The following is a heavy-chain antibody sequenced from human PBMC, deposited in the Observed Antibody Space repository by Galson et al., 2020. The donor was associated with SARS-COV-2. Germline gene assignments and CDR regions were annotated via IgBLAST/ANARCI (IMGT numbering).Heavy chain of an antibody. Sequence: QLGESLKISCAASGFTFRSYWMSWVRQAPGKGLEWVANIKQDGSDKYYVDSVKGRFTISRDNAKNSLYLQMNSLRAEDTAVYYCARSFLAYYYYYMDVWGKGTTVTVAS. CDR1: GFTFRSYW. CDR2: IKQDGSDK. CDR3: ARSFLAYYYYYMDV. V-gene: IGHV3-7*01. J-gene: IGHJ6*03.